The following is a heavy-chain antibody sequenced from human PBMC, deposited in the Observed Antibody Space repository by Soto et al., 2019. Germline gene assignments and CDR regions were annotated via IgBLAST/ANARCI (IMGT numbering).Heavy chain of an antibody. CDR3: ARQNVVVPAAIGY. D-gene: IGHD2-2*01. J-gene: IGHJ4*02. CDR1: GGSISSSSYY. V-gene: IGHV4-39*01. CDR2: IYYSGST. Sequence: PSETLSLTCTVSGGSISSSSYYWGWIRQPPGKGLEWIGSIYYSGSTYYNPSLKSRVTISVDTSKSQFSLNLSSVTAADTAVYYCARQNVVVPAAIGYWGQGTLVTVSS.